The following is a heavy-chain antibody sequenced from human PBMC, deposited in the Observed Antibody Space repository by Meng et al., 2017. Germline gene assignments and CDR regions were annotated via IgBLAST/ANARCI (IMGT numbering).Heavy chain of an antibody. CDR3: ARGGYFYGSSGYWPYFGY. CDR2: IYYSGST. D-gene: IGHD3-22*01. CDR1: GGSISSSSYY. J-gene: IGHJ4*02. Sequence: SETLSLTCTVSGGSISSSSYYWGWIRQPPGKGLEWIGSIYYSGSTYYNPSLKSRVTISVDTSKNQFSLKLSSVTAADTAVYYCARGGYFYGSSGYWPYFGYWGQGALVPVS. V-gene: IGHV4-39*07.